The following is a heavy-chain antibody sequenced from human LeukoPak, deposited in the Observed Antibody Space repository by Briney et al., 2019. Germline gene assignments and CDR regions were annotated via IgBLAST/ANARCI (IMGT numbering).Heavy chain of an antibody. J-gene: IGHJ4*02. D-gene: IGHD3-3*01. Sequence: WETLSLTCTVSGGSISSYYWSWIRQPPGKGLEWIGYFSYSGSTNYNPSLKSRVTISVDTSKNQFSLKLSSVTAADTAVYYCARRGIGVNPYFDYWGQGTLVTVSS. CDR3: ARRGIGVNPYFDY. CDR2: FSYSGST. V-gene: IGHV4-59*08. CDR1: GGSISSYY.